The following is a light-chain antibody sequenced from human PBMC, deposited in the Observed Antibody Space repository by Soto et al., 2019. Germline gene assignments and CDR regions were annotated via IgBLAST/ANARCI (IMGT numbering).Light chain of an antibody. CDR2: DAS. Sequence: EIVLTQSPATLSLSPGERATLSCRASQSVSSYLAWYQQKPGQAPRLLIYDASNRATGIPARFSGSGSGTDFTITISSLQPEDFADYYCQQRSNWPLLTFGGGTKVEIK. J-gene: IGKJ4*01. CDR3: QQRSNWPLLT. V-gene: IGKV3-11*01. CDR1: QSVSSY.